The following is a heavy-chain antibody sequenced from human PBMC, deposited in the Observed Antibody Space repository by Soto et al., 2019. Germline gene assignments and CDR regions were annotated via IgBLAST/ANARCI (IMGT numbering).Heavy chain of an antibody. Sequence: GSLRLSCAASGFTFSIYAMSWVRQAPGKGLEWVSAISYGGGSTYYADSVKGRFTISRDNSKNTLYLQMNSLRAEDTAVYYCAKNTVGSSWYSGWFDPWGQGTLVTVSS. D-gene: IGHD6-13*01. CDR1: GFTFSIYA. V-gene: IGHV3-23*01. CDR2: ISYGGGST. J-gene: IGHJ5*02. CDR3: AKNTVGSSWYSGWFDP.